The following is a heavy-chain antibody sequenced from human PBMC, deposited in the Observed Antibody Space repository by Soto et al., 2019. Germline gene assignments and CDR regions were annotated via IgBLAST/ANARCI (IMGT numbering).Heavy chain of an antibody. Sequence: PSETLSLTCTVSGDSIRSYYWSWIRQPPGKGLEWIGYIYYSGYTSYNPSLKSRVTISVDTSKNQFSLKLDSVTAADTAVYYCAREVRGFDTWGQGTMVTVSS. J-gene: IGHJ3*02. V-gene: IGHV4-59*01. D-gene: IGHD3-10*01. CDR2: IYYSGYT. CDR1: GDSIRSYY. CDR3: AREVRGFDT.